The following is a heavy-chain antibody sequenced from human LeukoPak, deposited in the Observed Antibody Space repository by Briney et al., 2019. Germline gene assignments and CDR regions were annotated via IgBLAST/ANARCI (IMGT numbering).Heavy chain of an antibody. CDR1: GFTFSSYD. D-gene: IGHD3-10*01. CDR3: VKDLGSYVFDI. J-gene: IGHJ3*02. CDR2: IRYDGSTK. V-gene: IGHV3-30*02. Sequence: GGSLRLSRAASGFTFSSYDMHWVRQAPGKGLEWVTFIRYDGSTKYYGDSVKGRFTISRDNPKNTLYLQMNSLGPEDTAVCHCVKDLGSYVFDIWGQGTMVTVSS.